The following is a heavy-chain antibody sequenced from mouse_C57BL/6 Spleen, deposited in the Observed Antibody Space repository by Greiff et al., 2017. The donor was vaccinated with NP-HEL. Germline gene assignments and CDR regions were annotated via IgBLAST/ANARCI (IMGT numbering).Heavy chain of an antibody. V-gene: IGHV1-55*01. D-gene: IGHD1-1*01. J-gene: IGHJ1*03. CDR2: IYPGSGST. CDR3: ARRGKNGSSWGYFDV. Sequence: QVQLQQPGAELVKPGASVKMSCKASGYTFTSYWITWVKQRPGQGLEWIGDIYPGSGSTNYNEKFKSKATLTVDTSSSTAYMQLSSLTSEDSAVYYCARRGKNGSSWGYFDVWGTGTTVTVSS. CDR1: GYTFTSYW.